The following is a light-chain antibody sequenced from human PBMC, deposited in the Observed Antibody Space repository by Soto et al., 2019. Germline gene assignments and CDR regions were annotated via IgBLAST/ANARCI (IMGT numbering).Light chain of an antibody. V-gene: IGKV3-20*01. CDR3: HQYRSSPRT. J-gene: IGKJ1*01. Sequence: EIVLTQSPGTLSLSPGDSVTHSCRASQTVSGYYLAWYQQKAGQAPRLLIYGASSRATGIPDRFSGSGSGTDFTLTISRLEPEDFAVYYCHQYRSSPRTFGQGSKVEV. CDR2: GAS. CDR1: QTVSGYY.